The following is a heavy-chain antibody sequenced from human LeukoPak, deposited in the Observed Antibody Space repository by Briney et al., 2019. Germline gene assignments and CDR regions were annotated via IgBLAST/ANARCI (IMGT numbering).Heavy chain of an antibody. CDR3: ARGRDFYGSGTSFFDC. V-gene: IGHV1-8*01. CDR1: GYTFTTYD. J-gene: IGHJ4*02. Sequence: ASVKVSCKASGYTFTTYDINWVRQATGQGLEWMGWVSPNGGDTVFAQRFQGRVTLTRNTSIGTVYMELSSLSSGDTAVYYCARGRDFYGSGTSFFDCWGQGTLVTVSS. D-gene: IGHD3-10*01. CDR2: VSPNGGDT.